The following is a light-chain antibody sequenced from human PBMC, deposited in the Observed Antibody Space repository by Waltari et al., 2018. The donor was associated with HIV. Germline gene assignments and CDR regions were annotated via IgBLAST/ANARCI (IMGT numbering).Light chain of an antibody. J-gene: IGLJ2*01. CDR3: CSYAGNYTLI. V-gene: IGLV2-11*01. Sequence: QSALTQPRSVSGSPGQSVTISCTGTSRYVGGFTSVSWYQQHPVKAPNLIIYDVTKPPSGVPDRFSGSKSGNTASLTISGLQADDEADYYCCSYAGNYTLIFGGGTKLTVL. CDR2: DVT. CDR1: SRYVGGFTS.